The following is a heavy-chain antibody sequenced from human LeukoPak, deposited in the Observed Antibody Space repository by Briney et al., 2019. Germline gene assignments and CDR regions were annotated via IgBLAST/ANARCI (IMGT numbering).Heavy chain of an antibody. V-gene: IGHV4-59*08. D-gene: IGHD5-18*01. CDR1: GVSISSYY. J-gene: IGHJ4*02. CDR2: IYFSGSI. CDR3: ARSSGYTYGSDY. Sequence: SETLSLACSVSGVSISSYYWSWSRQPPGRGLEWIGYIYFSGSINYSPSLKSRVTISADTSKNQLSLKLSSVTAADTAVYYCARSSGYTYGSDYWGQGTLVTVSS.